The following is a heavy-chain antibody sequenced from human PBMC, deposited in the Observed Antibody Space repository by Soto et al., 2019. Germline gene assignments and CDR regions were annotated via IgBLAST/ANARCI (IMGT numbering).Heavy chain of an antibody. CDR2: ISYDGSNK. Sequence: GGSLRLSCAASGFTFSSYAMHWVRQAPGKGLEWVAVISYDGSNKYYADSVKGRFTISRDNSKNTLYLQMNSLRAEDTAVYYCARDLWDSSGPQDYWGQGTLVTVSS. D-gene: IGHD3-22*01. J-gene: IGHJ4*02. V-gene: IGHV3-30-3*01. CDR3: ARDLWDSSGPQDY. CDR1: GFTFSSYA.